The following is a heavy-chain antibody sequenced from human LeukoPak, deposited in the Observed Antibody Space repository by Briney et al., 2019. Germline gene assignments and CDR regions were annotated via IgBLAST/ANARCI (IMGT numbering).Heavy chain of an antibody. CDR3: ARGPGIAARPSQYYYYYMDV. V-gene: IGHV1-69*13. J-gene: IGHJ6*03. Sequence: SVKVSCKASGGTFGSYAISWVRQAPGQGLEWMGGIIPIFGTANYAQKFQGRVTITADESTSTAYMELSSLRSEDTAVYYCARGPGIAARPSQYYYYYMDVWGKGTTVTVSS. CDR2: IIPIFGTA. CDR1: GGTFGSYA. D-gene: IGHD6-6*01.